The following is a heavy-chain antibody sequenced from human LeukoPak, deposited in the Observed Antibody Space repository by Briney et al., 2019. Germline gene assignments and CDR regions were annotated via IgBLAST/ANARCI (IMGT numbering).Heavy chain of an antibody. J-gene: IGHJ4*02. CDR2: VSAYADNT. Sequence: GASVKVSCKASGYTFTSYGISWVRQAPGQGLEWMAWVSAYADNTNYVQKLQGRVTMTTDTSTSTAYTELRSLRSDDTAVYYCARDCIGCHGFDYWGQGTLATVSS. V-gene: IGHV1-18*01. CDR3: ARDCIGCHGFDY. D-gene: IGHD2-15*01. CDR1: GYTFTSYG.